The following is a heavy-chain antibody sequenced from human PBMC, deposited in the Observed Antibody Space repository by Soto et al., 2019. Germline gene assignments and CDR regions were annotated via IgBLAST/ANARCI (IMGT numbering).Heavy chain of an antibody. CDR1: GYTFTSYA. Sequence: ASVKVSCKASGYTFTSYAMHWVRQAPGQRLEWMGWINAGNGNTKYSQKFQGRVTITRDTSASTAYMELSSLRSEDTAVYYCARAPEGHVDRLAPWGQGTLVTVSS. D-gene: IGHD5-12*01. V-gene: IGHV1-3*01. J-gene: IGHJ5*02. CDR3: ARAPEGHVDRLAP. CDR2: INAGNGNT.